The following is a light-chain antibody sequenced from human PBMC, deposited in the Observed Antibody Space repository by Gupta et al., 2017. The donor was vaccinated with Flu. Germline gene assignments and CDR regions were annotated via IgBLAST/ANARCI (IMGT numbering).Light chain of an antibody. V-gene: IGLV2-14*01. CDR3: SSYTSSSTLWV. Sequence: QSALTQPASASGSPGQSITISCTGTSSDVGGYNYFAWYQQNPGKAPKLMIYDVSNRPSGVSNRFSGSKSGNTASLTITGLQAEDEAEYYCSSYTSSSTLWVFGTGTKVTVL. CDR2: DVS. CDR1: SSDVGGYNY. J-gene: IGLJ1*01.